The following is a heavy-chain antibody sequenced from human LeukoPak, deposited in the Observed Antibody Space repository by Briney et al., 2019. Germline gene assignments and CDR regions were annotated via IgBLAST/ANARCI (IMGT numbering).Heavy chain of an antibody. J-gene: IGHJ4*02. CDR2: ISSSSSYI. D-gene: IGHD3-10*01. CDR3: AKDLAGARFGEGVL. Sequence: PGGSLRLSCAASGFTFSSYSMNWVRQAPGKGLEWVSSISSSSSYIYYADSVKGRFTISRDNSKNTLYLQMNSLRAEDTAVYYCAKDLAGARFGEGVLWGQGTLVTVSS. CDR1: GFTFSSYS. V-gene: IGHV3-21*04.